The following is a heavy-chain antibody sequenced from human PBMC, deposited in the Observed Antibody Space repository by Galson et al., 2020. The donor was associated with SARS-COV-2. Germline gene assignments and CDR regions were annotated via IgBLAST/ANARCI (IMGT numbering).Heavy chain of an antibody. CDR1: GASISSYH. D-gene: IGHD2-2*01. CDR2: IYKSGNT. Sequence: ASETLSLTCSVSGASISSYHWSWIRQSPGGGLEWIAYIYKSGNTDYNPSLKSRVSTSIDISKNQFTLKLTSVTAADTAVYYCASGSKSGFDHWGQGTLVTVSS. J-gene: IGHJ4*02. CDR3: ASGSKSGFDH. V-gene: IGHV4-59*13.